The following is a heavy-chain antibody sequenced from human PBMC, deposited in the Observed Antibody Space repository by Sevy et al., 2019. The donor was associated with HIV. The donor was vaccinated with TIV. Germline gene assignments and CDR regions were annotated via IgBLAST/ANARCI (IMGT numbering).Heavy chain of an antibody. CDR3: ARGLYYYDSSGPRAGFDI. D-gene: IGHD3-22*01. CDR2: INPNSGGT. V-gene: IGHV1-2*02. J-gene: IGHJ3*02. CDR1: GYTFTGYY. Sequence: ASVKVSCKASGYTFTGYYMHWVRQAPGQGLEWMGWINPNSGGTNYAQKFQGRVTMTRDTSISTAYMELSRRRSDDTAVYYCARGLYYYDSSGPRAGFDIWGQGTMVTVSS.